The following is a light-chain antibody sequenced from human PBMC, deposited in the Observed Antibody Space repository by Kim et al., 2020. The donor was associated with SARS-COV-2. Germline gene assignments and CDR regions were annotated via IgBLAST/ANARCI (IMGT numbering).Light chain of an antibody. CDR3: NSRDSSGNQV. Sequence: SSELTQDPAVSVALGQTVRTTCQGDSLRNCYASWYQQKPGQAPVLVMYGNNNRPSGIPDRFSGSNSGNTAYLTITGAQAEDEADYYCNSRDSSGNQVFGGGTKVTVL. CDR1: SLRNCY. CDR2: GNN. J-gene: IGLJ3*02. V-gene: IGLV3-19*01.